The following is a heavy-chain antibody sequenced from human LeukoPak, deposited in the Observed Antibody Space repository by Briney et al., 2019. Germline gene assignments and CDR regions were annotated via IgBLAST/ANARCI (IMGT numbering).Heavy chain of an antibody. V-gene: IGHV4-59*01. J-gene: IGHJ3*02. CDR1: GGSISSYY. CDR2: IYYSGST. CDR3: AGSGDTIGAFDI. Sequence: SETLPLTCTVSGGSISSYYWSWIRQPPGKGLEWIGYIYYSGSTNYNPSLKSRVTISVDTSKNQFSLKLSSVTAADTAVYYCAGSGDTIGAFDIWGQGTMVTVSS. D-gene: IGHD3-10*01.